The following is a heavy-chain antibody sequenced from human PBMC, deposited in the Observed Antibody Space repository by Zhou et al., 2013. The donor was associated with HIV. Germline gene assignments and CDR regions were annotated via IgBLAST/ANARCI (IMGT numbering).Heavy chain of an antibody. V-gene: IGHV1-2*02. CDR3: ARLVERRDFYDSSGYLDY. CDR2: INPKIGVT. CDR1: GYTFTDYF. D-gene: IGHD3-22*01. Sequence: QVQLVQSGAEVKKPGASVRVSCKASGYTFTDYFIHWVRQAPGQGLEWLGWINPKIGVTHYAQNFQGRVAMTGDTSSSTAHMDLTRLRSDDTAVYFCARLVERRDFYDSSGYLDYWGQGIPWSPSRQ. J-gene: IGHJ4*02.